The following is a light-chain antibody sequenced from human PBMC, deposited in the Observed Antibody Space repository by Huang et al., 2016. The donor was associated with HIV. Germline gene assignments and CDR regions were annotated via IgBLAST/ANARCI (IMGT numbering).Light chain of an antibody. Sequence: EIVLTQSPATLSLSPGERATLACRASQRVSSYLAWYQQKPGQAPRLLIYDSSNRATGIPARFSGSGSGTDFTLTISSLEPEDFAFYYCQQRSNWPWTFGQGTKVEIK. CDR3: QQRSNWPWT. CDR2: DSS. CDR1: QRVSSY. J-gene: IGKJ1*01. V-gene: IGKV3-11*01.